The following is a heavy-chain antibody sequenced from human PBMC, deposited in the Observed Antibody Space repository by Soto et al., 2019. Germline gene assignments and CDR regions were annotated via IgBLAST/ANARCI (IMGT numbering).Heavy chain of an antibody. D-gene: IGHD3-16*01. V-gene: IGHV3-7*03. J-gene: IGHJ4*02. Sequence: EVQLVESGGGLVQPGGSLRLSCTASGFTFSSYWMSWVRQAPGKGLGWVANIKEDGSGTYYVDSVKGRFSISRDNARNSLYLQMNSLRVEDTAVYYCVRVGRLGGYWGQGALVTVSS. CDR3: VRVGRLGGY. CDR2: IKEDGSGT. CDR1: GFTFSSYW.